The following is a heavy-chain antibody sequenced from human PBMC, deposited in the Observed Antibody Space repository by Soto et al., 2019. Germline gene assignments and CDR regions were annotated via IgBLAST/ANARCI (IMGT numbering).Heavy chain of an antibody. CDR3: ARSPSAYNWNYADY. J-gene: IGHJ4*02. D-gene: IGHD1-20*01. CDR1: GFTFSSYA. Sequence: GGSLRLSCAASGFTFSSYAMHWVRQAPGKGLEWVAVISYDGSNKYYADSVKGRFTISRDNSKNTLYLQMNSPRAEDTAVYYCARSPSAYNWNYADYWGQGTLVTVSS. CDR2: ISYDGSNK. V-gene: IGHV3-30-3*01.